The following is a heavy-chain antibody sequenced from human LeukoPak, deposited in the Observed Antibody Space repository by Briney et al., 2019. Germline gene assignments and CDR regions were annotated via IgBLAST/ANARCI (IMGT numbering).Heavy chain of an antibody. CDR2: IYYSGST. V-gene: IGHV4-59*01. J-gene: IGHJ2*01. Sequence: SETLSLTCTVSGGSISSYYWSWIRQPPGKGLEWIGYIYYSGSTNYSPSLKSRVTISVDTSKNQFSLKLSSVTAADTAVYYCARESRRYFDLWGRGALVTVSS. CDR1: GGSISSYY. CDR3: ARESRRYFDL.